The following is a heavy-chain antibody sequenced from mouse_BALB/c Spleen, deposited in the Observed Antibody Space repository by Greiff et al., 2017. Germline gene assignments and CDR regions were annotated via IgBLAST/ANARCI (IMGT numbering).Heavy chain of an antibody. D-gene: IGHD2-4*01. CDR1: GFTFSDYY. CDR3: ARELRRGFAY. V-gene: IGHV5-4*02. CDR2: ISDGGSYT. Sequence: EVQRVESGGGLVKPGGSLKLSCAASGFTFSDYYMYWVRQTPEKRLEWVATISDGGSYTYYPDSVKGRFTISRDNAKNNLYLQMSSLKSEDTAMYYCARELRRGFAYWGQGTLVTVSA. J-gene: IGHJ3*01.